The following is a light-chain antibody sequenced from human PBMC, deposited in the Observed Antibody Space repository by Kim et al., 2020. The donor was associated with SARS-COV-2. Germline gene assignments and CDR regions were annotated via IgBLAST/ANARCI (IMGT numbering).Light chain of an antibody. CDR3: QQANSFPLT. J-gene: IGKJ4*01. Sequence: DIQMTQSPSSVSASVGDRVTITCRASQDISNWLAWYQQKPGKAPNLLIYSTSSLQSGVPSRFSGSGSGTDFTLTISSLQPEDFATYYCQQANSFPLTFGGGTKVDIK. CDR1: QDISNW. CDR2: STS. V-gene: IGKV1-12*01.